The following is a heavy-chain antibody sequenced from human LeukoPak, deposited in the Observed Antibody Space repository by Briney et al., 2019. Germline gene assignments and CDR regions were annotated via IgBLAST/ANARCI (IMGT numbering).Heavy chain of an antibody. Sequence: GSSVKVSCKASGGTFSSYAISWVRQAPGQGLEWMGRIIPILGIANYAQKFQGRVTITADKSTSTAYMELSSLRSEDTAVYYCAGDFVIAAAGDAFDIWGQGTMVTVSS. CDR3: AGDFVIAAAGDAFDI. CDR2: IIPILGIA. J-gene: IGHJ3*02. V-gene: IGHV1-69*04. D-gene: IGHD6-13*01. CDR1: GGTFSSYA.